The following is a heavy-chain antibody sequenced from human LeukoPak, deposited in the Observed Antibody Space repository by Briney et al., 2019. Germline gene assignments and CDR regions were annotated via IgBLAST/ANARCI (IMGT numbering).Heavy chain of an antibody. CDR1: GYTFTSYA. Sequence: ASVKVSCKASGYTFTSYAMHWVRQASGQRLEWMGWINAGNGNTKYSQKFQGRVTITRDTSASTAYMELSSLRSEDTAVYYCARVSITMVRGVITQFDYWGQGTLVTVSS. J-gene: IGHJ4*02. D-gene: IGHD3-10*01. V-gene: IGHV1-3*01. CDR3: ARVSITMVRGVITQFDY. CDR2: INAGNGNT.